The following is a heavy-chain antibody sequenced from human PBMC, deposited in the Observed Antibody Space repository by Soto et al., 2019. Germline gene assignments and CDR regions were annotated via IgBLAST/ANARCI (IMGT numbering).Heavy chain of an antibody. J-gene: IGHJ3*01. D-gene: IGHD3-9*01. V-gene: IGHV3-48*01. CDR3: AFRPSGRYFDWPTDAFDF. Sequence: HPGGSLRLSCAASGFSLSNYVMNWVRQAPGKGLEWISSIGSSSGTMFHADSVKGRFTISTDSAKNSLYLQMNSLRAEDTAVYYCAFRPSGRYFDWPTDAFDFWGQGTMVTVSS. CDR2: IGSSSGTM. CDR1: GFSLSNYV.